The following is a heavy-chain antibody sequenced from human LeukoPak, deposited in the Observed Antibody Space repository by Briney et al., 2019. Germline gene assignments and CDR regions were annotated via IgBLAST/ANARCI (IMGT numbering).Heavy chain of an antibody. CDR3: ARALNWFDP. V-gene: IGHV4-30-2*01. Sequence: PSETLSLTCAVSGGSISSGGYSWSWIRQPPGKGLEWIGYIYHSGSTYYNPSLKSRVTISVDRSKNQFSLKLSSVTAADTAVYYCARALNWFDPWGQGTLVTVSS. CDR2: IYHSGST. J-gene: IGHJ5*02. CDR1: GGSISSGGYS.